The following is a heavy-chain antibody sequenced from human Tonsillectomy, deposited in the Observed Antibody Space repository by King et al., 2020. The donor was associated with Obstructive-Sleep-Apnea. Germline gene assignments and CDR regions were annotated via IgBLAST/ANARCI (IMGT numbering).Heavy chain of an antibody. J-gene: IGHJ6*02. CDR3: ARGRYYGSGSYYSSNYYYYGMDV. CDR2: INHSGST. D-gene: IGHD3-10*01. Sequence: VQLQQWGAGLLKPSETLSLTCAVYGGSFSGYYWSWIRQPPGKGLEWIGEINHSGSTNYNPSLKSRVTISVDTSKNQFSLKLSFVTAADTAVYYCARGRYYGSGSYYSSNYYYYGMDVWGQGTTVTVSS. V-gene: IGHV4-34*01. CDR1: GGSFSGYY.